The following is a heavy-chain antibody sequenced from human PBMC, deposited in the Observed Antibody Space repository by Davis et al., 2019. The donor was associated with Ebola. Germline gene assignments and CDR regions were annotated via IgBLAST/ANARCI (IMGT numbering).Heavy chain of an antibody. Sequence: SVHVSCKSSRYTLPSYGLVWVRQAPGLGLEWMGWISGFNTNTNFAQKFQGRVTVSKDTSTNTAYMDLRSLTSDDTAIYYCARAPNYDVLTGTSSYYFDYWGQGTLVTVSS. V-gene: IGHV1-18*04. CDR2: ISGFNTNT. D-gene: IGHD3-9*01. CDR1: RYTLPSYG. CDR3: ARAPNYDVLTGTSSYYFDY. J-gene: IGHJ4*02.